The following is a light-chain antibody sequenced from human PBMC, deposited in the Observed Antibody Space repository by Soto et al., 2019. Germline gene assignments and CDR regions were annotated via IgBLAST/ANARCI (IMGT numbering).Light chain of an antibody. V-gene: IGLV1-44*01. CDR2: NNN. J-gene: IGLJ3*02. CDR3: ATWDDSLNGLV. Sequence: QSVLTQPPSASGTPGRRVTIPCPGSTSNIGSNFLTWYQQLPGTPPKLLMYNNNQRPSGVPDRFSGSKSGTSASLAISGLQSEDEADYHCATWDDSLNGLVFCGGTKLTVL. CDR1: TSNIGSNF.